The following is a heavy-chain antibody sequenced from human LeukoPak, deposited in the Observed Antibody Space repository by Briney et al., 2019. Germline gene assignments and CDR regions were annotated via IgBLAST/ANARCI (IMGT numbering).Heavy chain of an antibody. J-gene: IGHJ5*02. CDR2: INTNTGNP. V-gene: IGHV7-4-1*02. CDR1: GYTFTGYY. Sequence: GASMKVSCKASGYTFTGYYMHWVRQAPGQGLEWMGWINTNTGNPTYAQGFTGRFVFSLDTSVSTAYLQISSLKAEDTAVYYCARGNRWFDPWGQGTLVTVSS. CDR3: ARGNRWFDP.